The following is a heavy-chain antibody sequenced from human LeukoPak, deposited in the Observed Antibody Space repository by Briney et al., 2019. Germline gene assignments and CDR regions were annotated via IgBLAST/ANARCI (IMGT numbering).Heavy chain of an antibody. CDR1: GYTLTELS. CDR2: FDPEDGET. D-gene: IGHD6-19*01. V-gene: IGHV1-24*01. Sequence: ASVKVSCKVSGYTLTELSMHWVRQAPGKGLEWMGGFDPEDGETIYAQKFQGRVTMTEDTSTDTAYMELSSLRSEDTAVYYCATMTEGSGWYAFDIWGQGTMVTVSS. CDR3: ATMTEGSGWYAFDI. J-gene: IGHJ3*02.